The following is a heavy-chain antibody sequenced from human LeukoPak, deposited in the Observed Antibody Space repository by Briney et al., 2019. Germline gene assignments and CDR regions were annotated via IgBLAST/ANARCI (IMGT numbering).Heavy chain of an antibody. CDR1: GFTVSSNY. CDR2: IYSGGST. D-gene: IGHD1-26*01. Sequence: GGSLRLSCAASGFTVSSNYMSWVRQAPGKGLEWVSVIYSGGSTYYADSVKGRFTISRDNSKNTLYLQMNSLRAEDTAVYYCAKYGVVGALDEYFQHWGQGTLVTVSS. CDR3: AKYGVVGALDEYFQH. V-gene: IGHV3-66*01. J-gene: IGHJ1*01.